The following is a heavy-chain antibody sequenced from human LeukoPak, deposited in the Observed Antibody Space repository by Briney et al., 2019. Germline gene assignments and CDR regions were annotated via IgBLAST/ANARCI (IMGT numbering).Heavy chain of an antibody. D-gene: IGHD4-11*01. CDR2: IIPIFGTA. Sequence: ASVKVSCKASGGTFSSYAISWVRQAPGQGLEWMGGIIPIFGTANYAQKFQGRVTITADESTSTAYMELSSLRSEDTAVYYCARDPEYTPHDYSNYGPHAHYDPNYFDYWGQGTLVTVSS. CDR1: GGTFSSYA. CDR3: ARDPEYTPHDYSNYGPHAHYDPNYFDY. J-gene: IGHJ4*02. V-gene: IGHV1-69*01.